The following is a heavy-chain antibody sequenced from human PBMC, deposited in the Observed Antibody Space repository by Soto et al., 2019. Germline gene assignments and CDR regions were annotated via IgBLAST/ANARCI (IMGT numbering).Heavy chain of an antibody. Sequence: TSETLSLTCTVSGGSISSYYWSWIRQPPGKGLEWIGYIYYSGSTNYNPSLKSRVTISVDTSKNQFSLKLSSVTAADTAVYYCARDQTYTSSSKYGMDVWGQGTTVTVSS. D-gene: IGHD6-13*01. J-gene: IGHJ6*02. CDR3: ARDQTYTSSSKYGMDV. CDR1: GGSISSYY. V-gene: IGHV4-59*01. CDR2: IYYSGST.